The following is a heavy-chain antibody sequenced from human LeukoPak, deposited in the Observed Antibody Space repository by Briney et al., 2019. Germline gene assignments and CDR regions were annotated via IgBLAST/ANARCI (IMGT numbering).Heavy chain of an antibody. J-gene: IGHJ3*02. Sequence: GASVKVSCKASGYTFTSYGISWVRQAPGQGLEWMGWINPNSGGTNYAQKFQGWVTMTRDTSISTAYMELSRLRSDDTAVYYCARGRRITMVAGAFDIWGQGTMVTVSS. V-gene: IGHV1-2*04. CDR3: ARGRRITMVAGAFDI. CDR2: INPNSGGT. CDR1: GYTFTSYG. D-gene: IGHD3-10*01.